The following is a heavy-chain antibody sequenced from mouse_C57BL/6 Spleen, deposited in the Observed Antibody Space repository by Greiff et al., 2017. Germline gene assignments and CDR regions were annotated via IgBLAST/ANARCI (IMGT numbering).Heavy chain of an antibody. CDR2: IHPNSGST. J-gene: IGHJ2*01. Sequence: VQLQQPDAELVKPGASVKLSCKASGYTFTSYSIHWVKQRPEQGLEWIGMIHPNSGSTNYNEKFKSKATLTVDKSSSTAYMQLSSLTSEDSAVXDGAISGQHPYDFDYWGQGTTLTVSS. CDR1: GYTFTSYS. D-gene: IGHD3-1*01. V-gene: IGHV1-64*01. CDR3: AISGQHPYDFDY.